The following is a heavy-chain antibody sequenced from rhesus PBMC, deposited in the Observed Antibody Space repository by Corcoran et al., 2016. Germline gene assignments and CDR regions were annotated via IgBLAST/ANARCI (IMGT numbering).Heavy chain of an antibody. V-gene: IGHV4-147*01. CDR3: ARRVGWGNFGYWYFDI. J-gene: IGHJ2*01. CDR1: GGSIRDSYF. D-gene: IGHD5-24*01. CDR2: IYGSSGRT. Sequence: QVQLQESGPGLVKPSETLSLTCTVSGGSIRDSYFWNWIRQAPGKGLEWMGRIYGSSGRTSYNPSLKSRITMSKGTAKNQFSLKLSSVTAADTAVYYWARRVGWGNFGYWYFDIWGPGTPITISS.